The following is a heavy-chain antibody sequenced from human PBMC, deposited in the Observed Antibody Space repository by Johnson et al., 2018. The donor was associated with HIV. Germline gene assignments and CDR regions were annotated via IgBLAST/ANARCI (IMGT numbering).Heavy chain of an antibody. CDR1: GFTFSSYG. V-gene: IGHV3-30*19. J-gene: IGHJ3*02. CDR3: ARDPDPFREYHGDAFDI. CDR2: ISYDGSNK. Sequence: QVQLVESGGGVVQPGRSLRLSCAASGFTFSSYGMHWVRQAPGKGLEWVAVISYDGSNKYYADSVKGRFTISRDSSNGTLYVQMNSLRGEDTAVYYCARDPDPFREYHGDAFDIWGQGTVVTVSS. D-gene: IGHD3-10*01.